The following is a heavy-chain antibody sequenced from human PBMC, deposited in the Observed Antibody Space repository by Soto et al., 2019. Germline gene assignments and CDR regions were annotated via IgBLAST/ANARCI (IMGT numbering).Heavy chain of an antibody. CDR1: GGSISSGGYY. CDR3: ARAAATGTFIFDY. Sequence: SETLSLTCTVSGGSISSGGYYWSWIRQHPGKGLEWIGYIYYSGTTYYNPSLKSRVTISLDTSKNQFSLKLSSVTAADTAVYYCARAAATGTFIFDYWGQGTLVTVSS. J-gene: IGHJ4*02. V-gene: IGHV4-31*03. CDR2: IYYSGTT. D-gene: IGHD6-13*01.